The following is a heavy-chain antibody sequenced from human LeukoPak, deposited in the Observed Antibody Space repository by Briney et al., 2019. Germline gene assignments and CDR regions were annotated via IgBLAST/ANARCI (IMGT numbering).Heavy chain of an antibody. D-gene: IGHD6-13*01. CDR2: ISSSSSYI. V-gene: IGHV3-21*01. CDR3: ARDHSSSSLYYCYYMDV. J-gene: IGHJ6*03. Sequence: GGSLRLSCAASGFTFSSYSMNWVRQAPGKGLEWVSSISSSSSYIYYADSVKGRFTISRDNAKNSLYLQMNSLRAEDTAVYYCARDHSSSSLYYCYYMDVWGKGTTVTVSS. CDR1: GFTFSSYS.